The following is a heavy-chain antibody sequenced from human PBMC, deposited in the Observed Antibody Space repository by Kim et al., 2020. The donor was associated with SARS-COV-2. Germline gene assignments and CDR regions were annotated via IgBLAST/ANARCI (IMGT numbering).Heavy chain of an antibody. J-gene: IGHJ6*02. CDR3: ARDKSGGSLYSLPYYYYGMDV. D-gene: IGHD2-21*01. CDR1: GFTFSSYS. V-gene: IGHV3-21*01. Sequence: GGSLRLSCAASGFTFSSYSMNWVRQAPGKGLEWVSSISSSSSYIYYADSVKGRFTISRDNAKNSLYLQMNSLRAEDTAVYYCARDKSGGSLYSLPYYYYGMDVWGQGTTVTVSS. CDR2: ISSSSSYI.